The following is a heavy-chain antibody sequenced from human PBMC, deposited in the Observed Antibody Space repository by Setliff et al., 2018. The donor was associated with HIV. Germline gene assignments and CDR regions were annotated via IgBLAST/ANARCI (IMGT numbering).Heavy chain of an antibody. CDR2: IYNSAST. V-gene: IGHV4-61*08. CDR1: GGPISSGGFY. CDR3: ARHSPSDY. Sequence: SETLSLTCTVTGGPISSGGFYWTWIRQHPGKGLEWIGYIYNSASTSYNPSLKSRVTISVDTSKNQFSLKLSSVTAADTAVYYCARHSPSDYWGQGTLVTVSS. J-gene: IGHJ4*02.